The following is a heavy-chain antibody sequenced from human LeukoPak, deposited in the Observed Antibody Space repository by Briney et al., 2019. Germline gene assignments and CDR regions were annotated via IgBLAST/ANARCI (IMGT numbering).Heavy chain of an antibody. J-gene: IGHJ6*03. CDR1: GGSFSGYY. CDR2: INHSGST. CDR3: ARGLKCPRPVCYYYYMDV. Sequence: SETLSLTCAVYGGSFSGYYWSWIRQPPGKGLKWIGEINHSGSTNYNPSLKSRVTISVDTSKNQFSLKLSSVTAADTAVYYCARGLKCPRPVCYYYYMDVWGKGTTVTVSS. D-gene: IGHD5/OR15-5a*01. V-gene: IGHV4-34*01.